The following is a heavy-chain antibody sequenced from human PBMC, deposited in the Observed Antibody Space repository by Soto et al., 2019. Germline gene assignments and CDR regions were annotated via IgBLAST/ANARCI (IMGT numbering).Heavy chain of an antibody. CDR3: VKNSGWFNT. Sequence: QLLQSGGGLVQPGGSLTLSCAASGFTFGTTDMSWVRQAPGEGLEWVSTIDGSGGITYYAASVKGRFTISRDNSRNTVYLQMNRLRGDDTALYYCVKNSGWFNTWGQGALVTVSS. CDR2: IDGSGGIT. CDR1: GFTFGTTD. V-gene: IGHV3-23*01. D-gene: IGHD3-10*01. J-gene: IGHJ5*02.